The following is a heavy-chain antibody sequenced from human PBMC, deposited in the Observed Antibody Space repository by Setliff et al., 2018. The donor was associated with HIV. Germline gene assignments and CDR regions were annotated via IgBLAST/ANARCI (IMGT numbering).Heavy chain of an antibody. CDR2: ISGSGSAK. Sequence: PSETLSLTCTVSGGSISNSAYYWGWVRQPPGKGLEWVSYISGSGSAKYYADSVKGRFTISRDNAKNSLYLQMNGLRAEDTAVYYCARDRRERGYVAFDMWGQGTMVTVSS. V-gene: IGHV3-11*04. J-gene: IGHJ3*02. CDR3: ARDRRERGYVAFDM. CDR1: GGSISNSAYY. D-gene: IGHD5-12*01.